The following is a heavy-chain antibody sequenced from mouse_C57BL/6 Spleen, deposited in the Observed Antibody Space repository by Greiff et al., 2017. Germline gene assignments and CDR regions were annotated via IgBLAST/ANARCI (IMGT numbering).Heavy chain of an antibody. V-gene: IGHV1-15*01. D-gene: IGHD3-2*02. CDR3: TRGGQLRFDY. CDR2: IDPETGGT. CDR1: GYTFTDYE. Sequence: QVQLQQSGAELVRPGASVTLSCKASGYTFTDYEMHWVKQTPVHGLEWIGAIDPETGGTAYNQKFKGKAILTADKSSSTAYMELRSLTSEDSAVYYCTRGGQLRFDYWGQGTTLTVSS. J-gene: IGHJ2*01.